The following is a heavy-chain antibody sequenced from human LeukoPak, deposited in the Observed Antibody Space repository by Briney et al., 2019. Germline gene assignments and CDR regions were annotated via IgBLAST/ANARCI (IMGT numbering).Heavy chain of an antibody. CDR2: IYYSGST. CDR1: GGSISSSSYY. Sequence: PSETLSLTCTVSGGSISSSSYYWGWIRQPPGKGLEWIGSIYYSGSTYYNPSLKSRVTISVDTSKNQFSLKLSSVTAADTAVYYCATIPLGVVPAPSRWDYFDYWGQGTLVTVSS. V-gene: IGHV4-39*07. D-gene: IGHD2-2*01. J-gene: IGHJ4*02. CDR3: ATIPLGVVPAPSRWDYFDY.